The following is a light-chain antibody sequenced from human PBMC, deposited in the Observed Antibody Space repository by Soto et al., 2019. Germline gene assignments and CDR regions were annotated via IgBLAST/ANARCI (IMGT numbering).Light chain of an antibody. CDR2: EVS. V-gene: IGLV2-14*01. Sequence: QSALTQPASVSGSPGQSITISCTGTSSDVGGYNYDSWYQQHPGKAPKLMIYEVSNRPSGVSNRFSGSKSGNTASLTISGLQAEDEADYYCSSYTSSSTSVFGGGTKLTVL. J-gene: IGLJ3*02. CDR3: SSYTSSSTSV. CDR1: SSDVGGYNY.